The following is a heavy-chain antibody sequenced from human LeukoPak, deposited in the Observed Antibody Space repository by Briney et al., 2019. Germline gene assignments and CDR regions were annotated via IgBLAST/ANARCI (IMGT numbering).Heavy chain of an antibody. D-gene: IGHD3-22*01. V-gene: IGHV1-8*01. Sequence: ASLKGSCKASGYMFSGYDISWVRRATGQGLEWMGWMNPNTGHTVYAQKFQGRVTMTRNTSINTAYMGLSSLRSEDTAVYYCARWYYYNIGSPTRAPFDPWGQGTLVTVSS. CDR1: GYMFSGYD. J-gene: IGHJ5*02. CDR3: ARWYYYNIGSPTRAPFDP. CDR2: MNPNTGHT.